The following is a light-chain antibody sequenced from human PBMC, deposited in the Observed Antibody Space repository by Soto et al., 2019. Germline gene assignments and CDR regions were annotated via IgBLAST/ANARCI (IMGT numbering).Light chain of an antibody. CDR3: QQYSEWPLT. V-gene: IGKV3-15*01. Sequence: EIVMTQSPATLCVSPGERATLSCRASRSITNRLGWYQQKPGQTPRLLVYGASTRATGVPARFSGSGSATEFTLTISSLQSEDFAVYYCQQYSEWPLTFGGGTKVEIK. CDR2: GAS. J-gene: IGKJ4*01. CDR1: RSITNR.